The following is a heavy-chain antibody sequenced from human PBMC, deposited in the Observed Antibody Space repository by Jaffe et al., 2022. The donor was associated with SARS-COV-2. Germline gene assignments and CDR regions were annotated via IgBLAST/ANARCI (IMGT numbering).Heavy chain of an antibody. CDR2: IYSGGST. CDR1: GFTVSSNY. J-gene: IGHJ5*02. CDR3: AREYDGGDGDYVGGSWFDP. V-gene: IGHV3-66*02. D-gene: IGHD4-17*01. Sequence: EVQLVESGGGLVQPGGSLRLSCAASGFTVSSNYMSWVRQAPGKGLEWVSVIYSGGSTYYADSVKGRFTISRDNSKNTLYLQMNSLRAEDTAVYYCAREYDGGDGDYVGGSWFDPWGQGTLVTVSS.